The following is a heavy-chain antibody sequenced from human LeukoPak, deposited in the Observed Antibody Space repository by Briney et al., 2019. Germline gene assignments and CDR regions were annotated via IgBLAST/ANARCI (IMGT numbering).Heavy chain of an antibody. Sequence: GGSLRLSCAASGFTVSSDYMSWVRQAPGKGLEWVSVIYAGGTTYYADFVKGRFTISRDKSKNTLYLQMNSLRAEDTAVYYCARGRAGYYFEHWGQGTLVTVSS. CDR3: ARGRAGYYFEH. CDR2: IYAGGTT. CDR1: GFTVSSDY. J-gene: IGHJ4*02. V-gene: IGHV3-53*01.